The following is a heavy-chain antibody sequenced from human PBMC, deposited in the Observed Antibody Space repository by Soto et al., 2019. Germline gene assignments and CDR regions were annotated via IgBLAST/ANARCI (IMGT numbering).Heavy chain of an antibody. V-gene: IGHV5-51*01. D-gene: IGHD4-17*01. CDR3: AIWRPPYDYGDYVWLDP. CDR2: IYPGDSDT. CDR1: GYSFTTHW. J-gene: IGHJ5*02. Sequence: PGESLKISCKGSGYSFTTHWIGWVRQMPGKGLEWMGIIYPGDSDTRYSPSFQGQVTISADKSISTAYLQWSSLKASDTAIYYCAIWRPPYDYGDYVWLDPWGQGTLVTVSS.